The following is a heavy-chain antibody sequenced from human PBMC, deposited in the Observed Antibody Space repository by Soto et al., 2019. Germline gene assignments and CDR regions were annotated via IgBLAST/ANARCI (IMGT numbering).Heavy chain of an antibody. CDR3: ASQADDISGYGGVGDSFDI. D-gene: IGHD3-22*01. CDR2: IIPIFGTA. V-gene: IGHV1-69*06. Sequence: SSVKLSCKASGGTFSSYAISWVRQAPGQGLEWMGGIIPIFGTANYAQKFQGRVTITADKSTSTAYMELSSLRSEDTAVYYCASQADDISGYGGVGDSFDILGQGTLVT. J-gene: IGHJ3*02. CDR1: GGTFSSYA.